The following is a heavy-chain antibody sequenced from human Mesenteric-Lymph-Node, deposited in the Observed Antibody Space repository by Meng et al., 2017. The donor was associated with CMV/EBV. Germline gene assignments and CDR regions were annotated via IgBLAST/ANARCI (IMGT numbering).Heavy chain of an antibody. CDR3: AREDDGSGSHIGVNYYYYGMDV. J-gene: IGHJ6*02. D-gene: IGHD3-10*01. CDR1: GYTFTGYY. V-gene: IGHV1-18*04. Sequence: ASVKVSCKASGYTFTGYYMHWVRQAPGQGLEWMGWISGYNGTTDYAQKFQGRVTMTTDTFTNTAYMEMRSLRSDDTAVYYCAREDDGSGSHIGVNYYYYGMDVWGQGTTVTVSS. CDR2: ISGYNGTT.